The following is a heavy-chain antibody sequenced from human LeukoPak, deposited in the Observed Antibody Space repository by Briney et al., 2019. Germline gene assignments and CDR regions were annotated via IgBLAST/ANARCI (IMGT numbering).Heavy chain of an antibody. CDR2: INHSGST. Sequence: SETLSLTCTVSGGSISSYYWSWIRQPPGKGLEWIGEINHSGSTSYNPSLKSRVTISVDTSKNQFSLKLSSVTAADTAVYYCARRLRSRNVVVPAAAYFDYWGQGTLVTVSS. J-gene: IGHJ4*02. CDR1: GGSISSYY. V-gene: IGHV4-34*01. CDR3: ARRLRSRNVVVPAAAYFDY. D-gene: IGHD2-2*01.